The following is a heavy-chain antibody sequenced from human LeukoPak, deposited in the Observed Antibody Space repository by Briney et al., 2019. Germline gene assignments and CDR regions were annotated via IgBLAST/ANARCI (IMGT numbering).Heavy chain of an antibody. CDR3: ARDLPYDLWSGGKTFDI. CDR1: GYTFTGYY. D-gene: IGHD3-3*01. J-gene: IGHJ3*02. V-gene: IGHV1-2*02. Sequence: ASVKVSCKASGYTFTGYYMHWVRQAPGQGLEWMGWINPNSGGTNYAQKFQGRVTMTRDTSISTAYMELSRLRSDDTAVYYCARDLPYDLWSGGKTFDIWGQGTMVTVSS. CDR2: INPNSGGT.